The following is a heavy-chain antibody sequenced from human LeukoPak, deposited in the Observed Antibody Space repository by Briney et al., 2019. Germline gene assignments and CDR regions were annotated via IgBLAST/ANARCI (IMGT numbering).Heavy chain of an antibody. CDR3: AKEEGYYYDSGGYYVEYFQH. D-gene: IGHD3-22*01. J-gene: IGHJ1*01. V-gene: IGHV1-46*01. CDR2: INPSGGST. Sequence: ASVKVSCKASGYTFTSYYMHWVRQAPGQGLEWMGIINPSGGSTSYAQKFQGRVTMTRDTSTSTVYMELSSLRSEDTAVYYCAKEEGYYYDSGGYYVEYFQHWGQGTLVTVSS. CDR1: GYTFTSYY.